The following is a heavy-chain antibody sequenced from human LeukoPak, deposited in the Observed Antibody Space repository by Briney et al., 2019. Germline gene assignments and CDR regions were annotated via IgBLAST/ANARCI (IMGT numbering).Heavy chain of an antibody. D-gene: IGHD1-26*01. CDR1: GFTFSSFA. CDR3: AKDLGRYRNNFFDY. V-gene: IGHV3-23*01. CDR2: ISGSGGGT. Sequence: GGSLRLSCAASGFTFSSFAMSWVRQAPGKGLEWVSTISGSGGGTYYADSVKGRFTISRDDSKNTLYLQMNSLRADDTAVYYCAKDLGRYRNNFFDYWGQGNLVTVSS. J-gene: IGHJ4*02.